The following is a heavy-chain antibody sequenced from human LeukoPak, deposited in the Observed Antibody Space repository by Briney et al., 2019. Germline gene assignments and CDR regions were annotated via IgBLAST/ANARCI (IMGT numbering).Heavy chain of an antibody. J-gene: IGHJ4*01. V-gene: IGHV1-2*06. CDR2: INPHTGT. CDR3: ARDLTSRAVGDY. CDR1: GYSFTGYY. D-gene: IGHD6-19*01. Sequence: ASVKVSCKASGYSFTGYYLHWVRQAPGQGLEWMGRINPHTGTNYAQKFQGRVAMTRDASISTAYMELSSLRSDDTAVHYCARDLTSRAVGDYWGHGTLGTVSS.